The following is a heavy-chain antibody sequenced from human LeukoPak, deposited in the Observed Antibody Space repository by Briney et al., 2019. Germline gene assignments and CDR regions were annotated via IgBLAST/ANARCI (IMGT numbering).Heavy chain of an antibody. Sequence: GGSLRLSCAASGFTFSSYTMIWVRQAPGKGLEWVSSISIGGNYIYYADSVKGRFTISRDNAKNSLFLQMNSLRTEDAAMYYCARDRSSGSHRVVNAFDIWGQGTVVTVSS. CDR1: GFTFSSYT. J-gene: IGHJ3*02. CDR3: ARDRSSGSHRVVNAFDI. V-gene: IGHV3-21*01. CDR2: ISIGGNYI. D-gene: IGHD1-26*01.